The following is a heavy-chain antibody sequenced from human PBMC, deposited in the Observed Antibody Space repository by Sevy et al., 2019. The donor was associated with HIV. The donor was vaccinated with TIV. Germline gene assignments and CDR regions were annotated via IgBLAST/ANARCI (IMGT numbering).Heavy chain of an antibody. CDR2: ISSSGSTI. CDR3: ARGYYDSSSYLDAFDI. D-gene: IGHD3-22*01. Sequence: GGSLRLSCAASGFTFSDYYMSWIRQAPGKGLEWVSYISSSGSTIYYADSVKGRFTISRDHAKKSLSLQMNSLRAEDTAVYYFARGYYDSSSYLDAFDIWGQGTMVTVSS. V-gene: IGHV3-11*01. CDR1: GFTFSDYY. J-gene: IGHJ3*02.